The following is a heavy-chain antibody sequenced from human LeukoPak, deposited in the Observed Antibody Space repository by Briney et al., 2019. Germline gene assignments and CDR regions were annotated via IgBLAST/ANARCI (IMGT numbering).Heavy chain of an antibody. D-gene: IGHD6-19*01. CDR1: GGSISSYY. J-gene: IGHJ4*02. Sequence: KSSETLSLTCTVSGGSISSYYWSWIRQPPGKGLEWIGYIYYSGSTNYNPSLKSRVTISVDTSKNQFSLKLSSVTAADTAVYYCARRSSGWYTDYWGQGTLVTVSS. V-gene: IGHV4-59*08. CDR2: IYYSGST. CDR3: ARRSSGWYTDY.